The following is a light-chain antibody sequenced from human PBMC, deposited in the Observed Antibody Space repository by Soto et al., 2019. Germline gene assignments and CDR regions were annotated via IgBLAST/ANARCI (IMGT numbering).Light chain of an antibody. CDR1: QNVDSNY. CDR2: GAS. Sequence: IMLKQSPATRSLSKGEKATRSCRASQNVDSNYLAWYQQKPGQAPRIIIFGASGRATGIPDRFSGSGSGTDFTLTISRLEPEDFAVYYCQQYGSLSWTFGQGTKVDIK. J-gene: IGKJ1*01. V-gene: IGKV3-20*01. CDR3: QQYGSLSWT.